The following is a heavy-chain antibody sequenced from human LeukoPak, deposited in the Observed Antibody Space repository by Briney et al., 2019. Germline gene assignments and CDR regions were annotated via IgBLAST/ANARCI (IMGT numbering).Heavy chain of an antibody. V-gene: IGHV1-2*02. Sequence: ASVKVSCKASGYTFTGYYMHWVRQAPGQGLEWMGWINPNSGGTNYAQNFQGRVTMTRDTSITTAYMELSRLRSDDTAVYYCARDGGNYDILTGYQDYWGQGTLVTVSS. CDR1: GYTFTGYY. CDR2: INPNSGGT. J-gene: IGHJ4*02. D-gene: IGHD3-9*01. CDR3: ARDGGNYDILTGYQDY.